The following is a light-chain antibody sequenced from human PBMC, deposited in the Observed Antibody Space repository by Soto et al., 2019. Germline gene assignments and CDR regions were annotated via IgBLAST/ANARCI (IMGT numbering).Light chain of an antibody. CDR3: THYNSQSEA. J-gene: IGKJ1*01. V-gene: IGKV3D-15*01. CDR1: QTGSSD. CDR2: EAS. Sequence: SVSPCARARLTWRPSQTGSSDLAWYQHKPGQAPRLLIYEASTRATGIPARFRGSGSGTEFTLTIIILQAEDFAIYCATHYNSQSEAFGQGTKV.